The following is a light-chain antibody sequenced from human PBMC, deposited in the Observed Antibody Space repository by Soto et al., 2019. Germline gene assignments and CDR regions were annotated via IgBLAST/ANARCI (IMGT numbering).Light chain of an antibody. CDR1: QTVSSF. V-gene: IGKV3-11*01. J-gene: IGKJ1*01. CDR3: QQRTNWPWT. CDR2: DSS. Sequence: IVLTQSPATLSLSPGERATLSGRASQTVSSFLAWYQQKPGQAPRLLIYDSSNRAPGIPARFSVSGSGTDFTLTISSLEPEDFAVYYCQQRTNWPWTFGQGTKVEIK.